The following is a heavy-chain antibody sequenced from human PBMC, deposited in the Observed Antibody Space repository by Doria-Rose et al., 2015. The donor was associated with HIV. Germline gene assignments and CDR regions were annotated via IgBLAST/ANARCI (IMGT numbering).Heavy chain of an antibody. D-gene: IGHD6-13*01. CDR2: IFSDDER. V-gene: IGHV2-26*01. CDR3: ARIKSSRWYHKYYFDF. J-gene: IGHJ4*02. Sequence: VTLKESGPVLVKPTETLTLTCTVSGVSLSSPGMGVSWIRQPPGKALEWLANIFSDDERSYKTSLKSRLTISRGTSKSQVVLTTTDMDPVDTATYYCARIKSSRWYHKYYFDFWGQGALVIVSA. CDR1: GVSLSSPGMG.